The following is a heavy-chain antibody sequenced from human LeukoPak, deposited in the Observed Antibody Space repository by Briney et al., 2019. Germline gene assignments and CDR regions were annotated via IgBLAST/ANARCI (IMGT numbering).Heavy chain of an antibody. V-gene: IGHV3-20*04. Sequence: GGSLRLSCAASGFTFDDYGMSWVRQAPGKGLEWVSGINWNGGSTGYADSVKGRFTISRDNAKNSLYLQMNSLRAEDTAVYYCARGSVRYYFDYWGQGTLVTVSS. CDR1: GFTFDDYG. CDR3: ARGSVRYYFDY. J-gene: IGHJ4*02. CDR2: INWNGGST.